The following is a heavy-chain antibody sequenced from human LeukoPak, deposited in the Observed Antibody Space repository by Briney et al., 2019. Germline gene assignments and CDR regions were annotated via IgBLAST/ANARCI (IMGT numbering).Heavy chain of an antibody. D-gene: IGHD6-19*01. CDR1: GGSISSGSYY. J-gene: IGHJ3*02. V-gene: IGHV4-61*02. CDR2: IYTSGST. CDR3: ASDSSGMDAFDI. Sequence: SETLSLTCTVSGGSISSGSYYWSWIRQPAGKGLEWIGRIYTSGSTNYNPSLKSRVTISVDTSKNQFSLKLSSVTAADTAVYYCASDSSGMDAFDIWGQGTMVTVSS.